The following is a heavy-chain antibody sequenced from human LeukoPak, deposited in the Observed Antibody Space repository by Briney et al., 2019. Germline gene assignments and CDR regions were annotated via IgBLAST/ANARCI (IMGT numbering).Heavy chain of an antibody. V-gene: IGHV3-21*01. CDR2: ISSSSSYI. J-gene: IGHJ6*04. CDR1: GFTFSSYS. D-gene: IGHD2-2*01. CDR3: AREGIVPAARDYYDYGMDV. Sequence: TGGSLRLSCAASGFTFSSYSMNWVRQAPGKGLEWVSSISSSSSYIYYADSVKGRFTISRDNAKNSLYLQMNSLRAEDTAVYYCAREGIVPAARDYYDYGMDVWGKGTTVTVSS.